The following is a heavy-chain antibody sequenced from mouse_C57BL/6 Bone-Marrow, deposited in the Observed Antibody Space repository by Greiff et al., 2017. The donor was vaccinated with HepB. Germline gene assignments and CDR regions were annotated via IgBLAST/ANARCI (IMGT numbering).Heavy chain of an antibody. Sequence: DVQLQESGEGLVKPGGSLKLSCAASGFTFSSYAMSWVRQTPEKRLEWVAYISSGGDYIYYADTVKGRFTISRDNARNTLYLQMSSLKSEDTAMYYCTNDGYYVRYAMDYWGQGTSVTVSS. V-gene: IGHV5-9-1*02. CDR1: GFTFSSYA. J-gene: IGHJ4*01. CDR3: TNDGYYVRYAMDY. CDR2: ISSGGDYI. D-gene: IGHD2-3*01.